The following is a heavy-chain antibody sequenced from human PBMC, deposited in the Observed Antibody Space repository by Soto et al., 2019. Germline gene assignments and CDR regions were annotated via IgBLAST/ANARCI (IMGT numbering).Heavy chain of an antibody. CDR3: ARAMVVVATCAFDT. CDR1: GGTFNTYS. CDR2: IIPIVGIA. D-gene: IGHD2-15*01. J-gene: IGHJ3*02. V-gene: IGHV1-69*02. Sequence: QVQLVKSGAEVKKPGSSVKVSCQAAGGTFNTYSINWVRQAPGQGLEWMGRIIPIVGIAKYAQEFQDIVAITAYNSTSTAYMMVVNSLSPEDTAIYYCARAMVVVATCAFDTWGQGTMVTFSS.